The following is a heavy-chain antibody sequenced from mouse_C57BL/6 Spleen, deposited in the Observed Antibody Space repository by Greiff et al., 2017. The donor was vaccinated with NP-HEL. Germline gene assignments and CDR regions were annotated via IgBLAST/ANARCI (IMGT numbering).Heavy chain of an antibody. CDR2: IDPETGGT. CDR1: GYTFTDYE. V-gene: IGHV1-15*01. CDR3: TRVVGYFDY. J-gene: IGHJ2*01. Sequence: VQLQQSGAELVRPGASVTLSCKASGYTFTDYEMHWVKQTPVHGLEWIGAIDPETGGTAYNQKFKGKAILTADKSSSTAYMELRSLTSEDSAVYYCTRVVGYFDYWGQGTTLTVSS. D-gene: IGHD1-1*02.